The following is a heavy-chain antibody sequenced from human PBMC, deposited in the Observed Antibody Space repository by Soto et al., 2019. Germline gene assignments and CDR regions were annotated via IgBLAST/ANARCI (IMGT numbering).Heavy chain of an antibody. Sequence: QVQLVQSGAEVKKPGSSVKVSCKASGGTFSSYTISWVRQAPGQGLEWMGRIIPILGIANYAQKFQGRVTITADKSTSTAYMELSSLTSEDTAVYYCARGKGHVDIVATTSCDYWGQGTLVTVSS. CDR2: IIPILGIA. CDR1: GGTFSSYT. CDR3: ARGKGHVDIVATTSCDY. J-gene: IGHJ4*02. V-gene: IGHV1-69*02. D-gene: IGHD5-12*01.